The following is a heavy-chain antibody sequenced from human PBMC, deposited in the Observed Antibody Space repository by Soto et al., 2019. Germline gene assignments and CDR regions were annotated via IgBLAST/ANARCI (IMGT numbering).Heavy chain of an antibody. V-gene: IGHV3-30*18. J-gene: IGHJ4*02. CDR1: GFTFSSYD. CDR2: ISYDGSNK. D-gene: IGHD4-17*01. CDR3: AKGYDYGDYGMGY. Sequence: QVQLVESGGGVVQPGRSLRLSCAASGFTFSSYDMHWVRQAPGKGLEWVAVISYDGSNKYYADSVKGRFTISRDNSKNTLYLQMNSLRAEDTAVYYCAKGYDYGDYGMGYWGQGTLVTVSS.